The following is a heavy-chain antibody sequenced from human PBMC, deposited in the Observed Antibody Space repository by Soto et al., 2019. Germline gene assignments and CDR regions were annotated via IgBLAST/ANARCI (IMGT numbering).Heavy chain of an antibody. V-gene: IGHV3-30-3*01. D-gene: IGHD3-22*01. Sequence: QVQLVDSGGDVVHPGSSLRLSCSASGFTFSSYSVHWVRQAPGKGLEWLAFMSYDGSTKYYADYVKGRFTVSRDNSKNTLYLPMNSLRTQDTAVYYCARDAYDDPPGYFQHWGQGTLLTVSS. CDR2: MSYDGSTK. J-gene: IGHJ1*01. CDR3: ARDAYDDPPGYFQH. CDR1: GFTFSSYS.